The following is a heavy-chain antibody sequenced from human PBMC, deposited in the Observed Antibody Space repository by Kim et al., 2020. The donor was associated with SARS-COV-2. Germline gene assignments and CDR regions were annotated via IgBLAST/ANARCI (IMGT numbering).Heavy chain of an antibody. CDR1: GFTFSSYS. CDR2: ISSSSSYI. D-gene: IGHD6-19*01. Sequence: GGSLRLSCAASGFTFSSYSMNWVRQAPGKGLEWVSSISSSSSYIYYADSVKGRFTISRDNAKNSLYLQMNSLRAEDTAVYYCARDQEPYSSGRITDPDDAFDIWGQGTMVTVSS. CDR3: ARDQEPYSSGRITDPDDAFDI. J-gene: IGHJ3*02. V-gene: IGHV3-21*01.